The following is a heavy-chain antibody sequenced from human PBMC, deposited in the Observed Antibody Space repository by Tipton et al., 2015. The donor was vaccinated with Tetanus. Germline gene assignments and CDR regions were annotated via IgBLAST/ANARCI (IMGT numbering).Heavy chain of an antibody. Sequence: QLVQSGGEVKKPGESLKISCKGSGYIFTNYWIEWVRQKPGKGLEWMGIVYPGDSDTRYRPYFQGRVTISVDKSISTAYLQWSSLKASDTSMFYCARAHCSDGVCNFDFWGQGALVTVAS. CDR3: ARAHCSDGVCNFDF. CDR1: GYIFTNYW. CDR2: VYPGDSDT. V-gene: IGHV5-51*01. J-gene: IGHJ4*02. D-gene: IGHD2-8*01.